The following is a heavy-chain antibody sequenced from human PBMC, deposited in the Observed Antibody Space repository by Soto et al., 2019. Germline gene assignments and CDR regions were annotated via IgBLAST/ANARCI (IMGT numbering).Heavy chain of an antibody. CDR3: AHTRGSVLEWLLSP. CDR1: GFSLNTYAVG. J-gene: IGHJ5*02. CDR2: IYWDDDK. Sequence: QITLKESGPTLVKPTQTLTLTCTFSGFSLNTYAVGVGWIRQPPGKALEWLALIYWDDDKRYSPSLKSRLTISKYTSKILVALTMTNMYPVDTATSYCAHTRGSVLEWLLSPWGQGTLVTVSS. D-gene: IGHD3-3*01. V-gene: IGHV2-5*02.